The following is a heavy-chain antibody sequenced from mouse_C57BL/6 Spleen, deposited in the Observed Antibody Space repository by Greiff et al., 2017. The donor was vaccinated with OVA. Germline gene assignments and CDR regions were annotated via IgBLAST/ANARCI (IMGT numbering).Heavy chain of an antibody. CDR2: IDPENGDT. D-gene: IGHD4-1*01. Sequence: VQLQQSGAELVRPGASVKLSCTASGFNIKDDYMHWVKQRPEQGLEWIGWIDPENGDTEYASKFQGKATITADTSSNTPYLQLSSLTSEDTAVYYCTGTGYFDYWGQGTTLTVSS. V-gene: IGHV14-4*01. J-gene: IGHJ2*01. CDR3: TGTGYFDY. CDR1: GFNIKDDY.